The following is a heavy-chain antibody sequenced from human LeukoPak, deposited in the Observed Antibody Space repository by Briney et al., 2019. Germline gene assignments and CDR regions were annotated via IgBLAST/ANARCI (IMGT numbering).Heavy chain of an antibody. CDR3: ARIVGATYYFDY. J-gene: IGHJ4*02. CDR1: GGSISSYY. CDR2: IYYSGST. V-gene: IGHV4-59*01. Sequence: SETLSLTCSVSGGSISSYYWSWIRQPPGKGLEWIGYIYYSGSTNYNPSLKSRVTISVDTSKNQFSLKLSSVTAADTAVYYCARIVGATYYFDYWGQGTLVTVSS. D-gene: IGHD1-26*01.